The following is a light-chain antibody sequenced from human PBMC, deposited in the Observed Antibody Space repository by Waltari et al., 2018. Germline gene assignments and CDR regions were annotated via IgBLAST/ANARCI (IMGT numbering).Light chain of an antibody. V-gene: IGLV2-23*01. CDR2: EGS. J-gene: IGLJ1*01. CDR1: ISDVGSYNL. Sequence: QSALTQPASVSGSPGQSITISCTGTISDVGSYNLVPWYQQHPGKAPKVMIYEGSKRPSGVSNRFSGSKSGNTASLTISGLQAEDEADYYCCSYAGSSTYVFGTGTKVTVL. CDR3: CSYAGSSTYV.